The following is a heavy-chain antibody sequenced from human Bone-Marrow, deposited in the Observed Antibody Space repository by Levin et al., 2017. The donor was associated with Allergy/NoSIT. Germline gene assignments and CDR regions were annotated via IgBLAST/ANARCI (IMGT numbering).Heavy chain of an antibody. V-gene: IGHV3-7*03. CDR2: IKQDGSEK. J-gene: IGHJ5*02. CDR3: ARRWIQLWFGWFDP. CDR1: GFTFSSYW. D-gene: IGHD5-18*01. Sequence: GGSLRLSCAASGFTFSSYWMSWVRQAPGKGLEWVANIKQDGSEKYYVDSVKGRFTISRDNAKNSLYLQMNSLRAEDTAVYYCARRWIQLWFGWFDPWGQGTLVTVSS.